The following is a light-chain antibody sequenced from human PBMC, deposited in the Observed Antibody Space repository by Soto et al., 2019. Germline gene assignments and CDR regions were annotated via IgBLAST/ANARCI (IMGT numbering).Light chain of an antibody. CDR1: QSVAGS. CDR3: QQRSKRIT. Sequence: EIVMTLSPATLSVSPGDRAILSCRASQSVAGSLAWYQQKPGQAPRLLIYDISTRAAAIPARFSGSGSGTDSTLTVSSLEPEDFALYYCQQRSKRITFGQGTRLEIK. CDR2: DIS. J-gene: IGKJ5*01. V-gene: IGKV3-11*01.